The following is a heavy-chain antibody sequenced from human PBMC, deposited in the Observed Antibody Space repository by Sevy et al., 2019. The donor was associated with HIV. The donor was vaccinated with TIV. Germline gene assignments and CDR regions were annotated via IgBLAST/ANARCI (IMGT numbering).Heavy chain of an antibody. V-gene: IGHV3-23*01. Sequence: GGSLRLSCAASRFTLRSYAMSWVRQAPGKGLEWVSAISGSGVSTYYADSVKGRFTISRDNSENTLYLQMNSLRGEDTAVYYCAKDVRYDSSGYFDYWGQGILVTVSS. CDR3: AKDVRYDSSGYFDY. CDR1: RFTLRSYA. J-gene: IGHJ4*02. CDR2: ISGSGVST. D-gene: IGHD3-22*01.